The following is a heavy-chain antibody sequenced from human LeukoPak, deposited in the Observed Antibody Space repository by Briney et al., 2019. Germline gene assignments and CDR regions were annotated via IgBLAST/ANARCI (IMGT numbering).Heavy chain of an antibody. D-gene: IGHD5-12*01. CDR3: ARSWLWDY. CDR1: GFTVSSNY. V-gene: IGHV3-53*01. Sequence: EAGGSLRLSCAASGFTVSSNYMSWVRQAPGKGLEWVSVIYSGGSTYYADSVKGRFTISRDNSKNTLYLQMNSLRAEDTAVYYCARSWLWDYWGQGTLVTVSS. CDR2: IYSGGST. J-gene: IGHJ4*02.